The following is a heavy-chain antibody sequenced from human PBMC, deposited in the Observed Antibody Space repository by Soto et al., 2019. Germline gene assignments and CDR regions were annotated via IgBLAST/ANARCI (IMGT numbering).Heavy chain of an antibody. Sequence: PGGSLRLSCAASGFTFSSYAMSWVRQAPGKGLEWVSAISGSGGSTYYADSVKGRFTISRDNSKNTLYLQMNSLRAEDTAVYYCAKDYGSGSYDYYYYYYMDVWGKGTTVTVSS. CDR2: ISGSGGST. D-gene: IGHD3-10*01. CDR3: AKDYGSGSYDYYYYYYMDV. V-gene: IGHV3-23*01. CDR1: GFTFSSYA. J-gene: IGHJ6*03.